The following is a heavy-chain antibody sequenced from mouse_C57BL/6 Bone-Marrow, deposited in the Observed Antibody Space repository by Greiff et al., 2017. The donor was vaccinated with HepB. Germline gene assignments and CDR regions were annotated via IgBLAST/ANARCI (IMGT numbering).Heavy chain of an antibody. CDR3: ARHYYGSSFYYFDY. D-gene: IGHD1-1*01. J-gene: IGHJ2*01. Sequence: QVQLQQSGPELVKPGASVKISCKASGYSFTSYYIHWVKQRPGQGLEWIGWIYPGSGNTKYNEKFKGKATLTADTSSSTAYMQLSSLTSEDSAVYYCARHYYGSSFYYFDYWGQGTTLTVSS. CDR1: GYSFTSYY. V-gene: IGHV1-66*01. CDR2: IYPGSGNT.